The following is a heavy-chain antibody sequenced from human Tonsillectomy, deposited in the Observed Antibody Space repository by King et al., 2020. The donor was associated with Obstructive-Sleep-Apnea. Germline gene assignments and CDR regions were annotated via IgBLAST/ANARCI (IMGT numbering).Heavy chain of an antibody. CDR3: ARVTRVAVAKYYFDY. CDR1: GGSISSYY. V-gene: IGHV4-59*01. J-gene: IGHJ4*02. Sequence: VQLQESGPGLVKPSETLSLTCTVSGGSISSYYWSWIRQPPGKGLEWIGYIYYSWITNYNPSLKSRVTISVDTSQNQFSLKLSSVTAADTAVYYCARVTRVAVAKYYFDYWGQGTLVTVSS. D-gene: IGHD6-19*01. CDR2: IYYSWIT.